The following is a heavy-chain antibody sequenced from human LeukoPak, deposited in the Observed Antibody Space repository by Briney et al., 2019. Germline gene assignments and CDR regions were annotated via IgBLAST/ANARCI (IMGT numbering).Heavy chain of an antibody. CDR1: GGSFSGYY. V-gene: IGHV4-34*01. D-gene: IGHD2-8*02. Sequence: SSETLCLTCAVYGGSFSGYYWSWIRQPPGKGLEWIGEINHSGSTNYNPSLKSRVTISVDTSKNQFSLKLSSVTAADTAIYFCARVLSHRFLDYWGPGTLVTVSS. J-gene: IGHJ4*02. CDR2: INHSGST. CDR3: ARVLSHRFLDY.